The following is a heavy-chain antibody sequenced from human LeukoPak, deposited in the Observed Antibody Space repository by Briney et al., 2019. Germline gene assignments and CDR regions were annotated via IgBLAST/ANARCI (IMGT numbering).Heavy chain of an antibody. D-gene: IGHD1-1*01. CDR1: GGSFSGYY. CDR3: AKWGIGNNWDIDDH. Sequence: PSETLSLTCAVYGGSFSGYYWSWIRQPPGKGLEWIGDIHHSGSTNYNPSLKSRVTISVDTSKIQFSLRLTSVTAADTAVYYCAKWGIGNNWDIDDHWGQGTLVTVSS. J-gene: IGHJ4*02. CDR2: IHHSGST. V-gene: IGHV4-34*01.